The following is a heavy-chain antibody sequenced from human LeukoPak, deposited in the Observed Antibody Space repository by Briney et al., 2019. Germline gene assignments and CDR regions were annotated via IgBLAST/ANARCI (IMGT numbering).Heavy chain of an antibody. J-gene: IGHJ4*02. CDR1: GFTFSSYA. V-gene: IGHV3-23*03. Sequence: GGSLRLSCAASGFTFSSYAMSWVRQAPGKGLEWVSFLFSGGSLYSADSVEGRFTISRDKAKNTLYLQMNSLRVDDTAVYYCARDHGFGYWGQGTRVTVSS. CDR3: ARDHGFGY. CDR2: LFSGGSL.